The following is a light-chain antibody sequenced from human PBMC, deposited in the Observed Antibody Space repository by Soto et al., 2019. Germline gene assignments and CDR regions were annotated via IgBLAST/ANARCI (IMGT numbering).Light chain of an antibody. CDR3: SSYTSSSTVV. V-gene: IGLV2-14*01. CDR1: SSDVGGYNY. Sequence: QFALTQPASVSGSPGQSITISCTGTSSDVGGYNYVSWYQQHPGKAPKLMIYDVSNRPSGVSNRFSGSKSGNTASLTISGLQAEDEADYCCSSYTSSSTVVFGGGTKLTVL. CDR2: DVS. J-gene: IGLJ2*01.